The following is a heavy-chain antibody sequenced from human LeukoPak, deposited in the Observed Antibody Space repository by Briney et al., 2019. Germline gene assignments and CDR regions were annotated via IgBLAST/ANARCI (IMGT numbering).Heavy chain of an antibody. D-gene: IGHD3-3*01. CDR1: GFTFRRYD. CDR3: AKLLQVDFWSGYLF. V-gene: IGHV3-23*01. Sequence: PGGSLRLSCAASGFTFRRYDMSWVRQAPGKGLEWVSTISGSGGSTYYADSVKGRFTISRDNSKNTLYLQMNSLRAEDTAVYYCAKLLQVDFWSGYLFWGQGTLVTVSS. CDR2: ISGSGGST. J-gene: IGHJ4*02.